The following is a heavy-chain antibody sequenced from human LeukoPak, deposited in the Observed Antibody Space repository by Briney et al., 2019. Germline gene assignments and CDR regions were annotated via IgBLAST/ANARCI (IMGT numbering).Heavy chain of an antibody. Sequence: GPTLVTPTQTLTLTCSFSGFSLNSDGVGITWLRQPPGKALEWLALIYWDEDKRYSPSLEARLTITKGSSKNQLVLTMTDMDPADTGTYYCAHKGGFGELEYWGPGNLVTVSS. D-gene: IGHD3-10*01. V-gene: IGHV2-5*02. CDR2: IYWDEDK. CDR1: GFSLNSDGVG. J-gene: IGHJ4*02. CDR3: AHKGGFGELEY.